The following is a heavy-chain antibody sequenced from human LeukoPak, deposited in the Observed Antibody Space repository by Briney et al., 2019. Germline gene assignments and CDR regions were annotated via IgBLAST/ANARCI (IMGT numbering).Heavy chain of an antibody. V-gene: IGHV4-39*07. D-gene: IGHD1-1*01. Sequence: PSGTLSLTCTVSGVSITGISYYWGWIRQPPGKGLERIGGIYYSGSASYNPSLKSRVTISVDTSKNQFSLNLSSVTAADTAVYYCARGPDTNDGVDWGQGTLVTVSS. J-gene: IGHJ4*02. CDR3: ARGPDTNDGVD. CDR2: IYYSGSA. CDR1: GVSITGISYY.